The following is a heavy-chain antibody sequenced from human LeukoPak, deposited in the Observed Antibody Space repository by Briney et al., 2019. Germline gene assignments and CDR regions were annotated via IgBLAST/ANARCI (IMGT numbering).Heavy chain of an antibody. V-gene: IGHV3-23*01. Sequence: GGSLILSCAASGFTFSSYAMNWVRQAPGKGLEWVSGISGSGAGTYYADSVKGRFTISRDNSKNTLYLQMNSLRAEDTAVYYCAKMVREFYTISYYFDYWGQGTLVTVSS. CDR3: AKMVREFYTISYYFDY. D-gene: IGHD2-8*01. CDR2: ISGSGAGT. J-gene: IGHJ4*02. CDR1: GFTFSSYA.